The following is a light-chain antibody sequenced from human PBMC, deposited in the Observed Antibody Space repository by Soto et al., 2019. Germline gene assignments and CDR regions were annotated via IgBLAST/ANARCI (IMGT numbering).Light chain of an antibody. CDR1: QDVGKW. V-gene: IGKV1-12*01. CDR2: GAS. J-gene: IGKJ5*01. Sequence: DIHMTQSPTSVSASVGDRVTITCRASQDVGKWLAWYQQKPGKAPTLLIHGASSLQSGVPPRYSGSGYGTDFTLTISSLQSEDFEIYYCQQYNNWPIPFGQGARLEIK. CDR3: QQYNNWPIP.